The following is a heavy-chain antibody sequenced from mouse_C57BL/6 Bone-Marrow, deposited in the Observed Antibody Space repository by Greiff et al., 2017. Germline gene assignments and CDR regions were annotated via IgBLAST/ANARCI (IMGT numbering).Heavy chain of an antibody. J-gene: IGHJ1*03. V-gene: IGHV5-6*01. CDR2: ISSGGSYT. D-gene: IGHD1-1*01. CDR3: ARLGYYGSSHWYFDV. CDR1: GFTFSSYG. Sequence: EVQLKESGGDLVKPGGSLKLSCAASGFTFSSYGMSWVRQTPDKRLEWVATISSGGSYTYYPDSVKGRFTISRDNAKNTLYLQMSSLKSEDTAMYYCARLGYYGSSHWYFDVWGTGTTVTVSS.